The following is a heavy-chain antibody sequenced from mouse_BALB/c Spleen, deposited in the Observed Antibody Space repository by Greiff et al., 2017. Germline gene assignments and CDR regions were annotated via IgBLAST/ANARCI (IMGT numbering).Heavy chain of an antibody. V-gene: IGHV1-26*01. CDR3: ARSGSSYAMDY. J-gene: IGHJ4*01. D-gene: IGHD1-1*01. CDR1: GYSFTGYY. CDR2: VNPNNGGT. Sequence: EVQLQQSGPDLLKPGASVKISCKASGYSFTGYYMHWVKQSHGKSLEWIGRVNPNNGGTSYNQKFKGKAILTVDKSSSTAYMELRSLTSEDSAVYYCARSGSSYAMDYWGQGTSVTVSS.